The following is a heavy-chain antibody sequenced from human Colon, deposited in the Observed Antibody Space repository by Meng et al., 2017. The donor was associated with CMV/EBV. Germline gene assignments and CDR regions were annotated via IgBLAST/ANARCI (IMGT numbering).Heavy chain of an antibody. D-gene: IGHD4-23*01. CDR3: SSFDYAGHPDSFDV. CDR1: GISVNSNY. CDR2: IYSSGSA. V-gene: IGHV3-53*01. J-gene: IGHJ3*01. Sequence: GSLRLSCAASGISVNSNYMTWVRQAPGKGLEWVSVIYSSGSAYYADSLRARFTISRDISQNTVYLQMNNLRAEDTAVYYCSSFDYAGHPDSFDVWGQGTMVTVSS.